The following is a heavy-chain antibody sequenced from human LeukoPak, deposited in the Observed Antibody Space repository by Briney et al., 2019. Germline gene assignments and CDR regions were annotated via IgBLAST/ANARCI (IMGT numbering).Heavy chain of an antibody. CDR3: ARSGYYGSGSYFHY. J-gene: IGHJ4*02. Sequence: GGSLRLSCAASGFTFTNHGFHWVRQAPGRGLEWVAAIWYDSSKESYADSVKGRFTISRDNSKNTVYLQMNSLRGEDTAVYYCARSGYYGSGSYFHYWGQGTLVTVSS. CDR1: GFTFTNHG. D-gene: IGHD3-10*01. V-gene: IGHV3-33*01. CDR2: IWYDSSKE.